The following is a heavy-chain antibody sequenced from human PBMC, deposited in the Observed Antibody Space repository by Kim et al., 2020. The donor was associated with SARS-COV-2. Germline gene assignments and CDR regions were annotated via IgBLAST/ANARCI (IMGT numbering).Heavy chain of an antibody. J-gene: IGHJ6*02. CDR2: IYPGDSDT. CDR3: ARPAAAGTTAYYYYGMDV. D-gene: IGHD6-13*01. Sequence: GESLNISCKGSGYSFTSYWIGWVRQMPGKGLEWMGIIYPGDSDTRYSPSFQGQVTISADKSISTAYLQWSSLKASDTAMYYCARPAAAGTTAYYYYGMDVWGQGTTVTVSS. V-gene: IGHV5-51*01. CDR1: GYSFTSYW.